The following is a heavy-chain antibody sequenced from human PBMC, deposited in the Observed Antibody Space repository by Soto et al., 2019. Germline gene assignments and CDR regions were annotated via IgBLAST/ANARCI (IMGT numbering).Heavy chain of an antibody. D-gene: IGHD1-26*01. CDR1: GFTFRDYG. V-gene: IGHV3-30*18. J-gene: IGHJ4*02. Sequence: QVQLVESGGGVVRPGRSLRLSCVASGFTFRDYGMHWVRQAPGTGLEWVAGISHHGLKEHYADSVKGRFTISRDNSKKTVYLQLNSLRGDDTAVYYCAKDWVGGSNKYYFEYWGQGTLVTVSS. CDR3: AKDWVGGSNKYYFEY. CDR2: ISHHGLKE.